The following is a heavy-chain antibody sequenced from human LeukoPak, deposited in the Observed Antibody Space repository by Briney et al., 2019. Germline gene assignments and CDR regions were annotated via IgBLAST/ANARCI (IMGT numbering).Heavy chain of an antibody. V-gene: IGHV3-48*03. Sequence: GGALRLSCAASGFTFSSSEMNWVRQAPGKGREWVSYIGSSDTTVHYADSVEGRFTISRDNAKNSLYLQMNSLRAEDTAIYYCARLTVTTKDAFDIWGQGTMVIVSS. CDR3: ARLTVTTKDAFDI. CDR1: GFTFSSSE. CDR2: IGSSDTTV. J-gene: IGHJ3*02. D-gene: IGHD4-17*01.